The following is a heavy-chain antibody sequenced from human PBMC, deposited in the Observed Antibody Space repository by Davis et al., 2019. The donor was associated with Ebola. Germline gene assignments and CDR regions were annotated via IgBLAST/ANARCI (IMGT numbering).Heavy chain of an antibody. D-gene: IGHD2-2*01. J-gene: IGHJ2*01. Sequence: SETLSLTCTVSGGSISSGTYYWSWIRRPAGKGLEWIGHIYTSGSTNYNPSLKSRVTISVDTSKNQFSLKLSSVTAADTAVYYCARVPPCSSTSCSYWYFDLWGRGTLVTVSS. V-gene: IGHV4-61*09. CDR3: ARVPPCSSTSCSYWYFDL. CDR2: IYTSGST. CDR1: GGSISSGTYY.